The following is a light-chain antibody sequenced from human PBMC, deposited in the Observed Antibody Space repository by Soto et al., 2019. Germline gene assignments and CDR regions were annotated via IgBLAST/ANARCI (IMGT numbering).Light chain of an antibody. Sequence: EIVLTQSPGTLSLSPGERAALSCRASQTVRGNYLAWYQQKPGQAPRLLIYGASSRATGIPDRFTGSGSGTDFTLTISRLEPEDFAVYYCQQYGSSPRTFGQGTKV. CDR3: QQYGSSPRT. V-gene: IGKV3-20*01. J-gene: IGKJ1*01. CDR2: GAS. CDR1: QTVRGNY.